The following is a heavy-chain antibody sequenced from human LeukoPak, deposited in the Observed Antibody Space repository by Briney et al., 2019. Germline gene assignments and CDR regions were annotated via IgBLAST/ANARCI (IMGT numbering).Heavy chain of an antibody. CDR1: GGSISSDSYY. D-gene: IGHD4-17*01. Sequence: SQTLSLTCTVSGGSISSDSYYWSWIRQPAGKGLEWIGHIYTSGSTNYNPSLKSRVTISVDTSKNQFSLKLSSVTAADTAVYYCARVIAGYGDHLDYWGQGALVTVSS. CDR2: IYTSGST. J-gene: IGHJ4*02. V-gene: IGHV4-61*09. CDR3: ARVIAGYGDHLDY.